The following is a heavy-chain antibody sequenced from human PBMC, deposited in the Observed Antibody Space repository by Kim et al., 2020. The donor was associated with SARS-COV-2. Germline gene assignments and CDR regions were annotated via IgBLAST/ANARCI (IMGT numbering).Heavy chain of an antibody. CDR3: ARKSFMTSRYGYNGMDV. CDR2: INDIGSAT. CDR1: GFTFGRYE. V-gene: IGHV3-48*03. D-gene: IGHD3-16*01. J-gene: IGHJ6*01. Sequence: GGSLRLSCVASGFTFGRYEMTWVRQAPGKGLECISYINDIGSATNYADSVEGRFTVSRDNARNSLFLQMNTLRAEDTAVYYCARKSFMTSRYGYNGMDV.